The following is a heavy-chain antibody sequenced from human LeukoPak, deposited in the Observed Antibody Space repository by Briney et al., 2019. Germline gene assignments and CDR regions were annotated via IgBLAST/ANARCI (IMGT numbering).Heavy chain of an antibody. V-gene: IGHV3-48*01. Sequence: GGSLRLSCAASGFTFSSYSMNWVRQAPGKGLEWVSYISSSSSTIYYADSVKGRFTISRDNAKNSLYLQMNSLRAEDMAVYYCARVGIMGYCSSTSCYSDPDYWGQGTLVTVSS. CDR1: GFTFSSYS. D-gene: IGHD2-2*01. CDR2: ISSSSSTI. CDR3: ARVGIMGYCSSTSCYSDPDY. J-gene: IGHJ4*02.